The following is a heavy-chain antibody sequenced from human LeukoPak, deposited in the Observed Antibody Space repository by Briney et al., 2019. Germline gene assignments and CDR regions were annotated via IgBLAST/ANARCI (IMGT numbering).Heavy chain of an antibody. J-gene: IGHJ6*02. CDR1: GFTFSSYA. D-gene: IGHD4-17*01. V-gene: IGHV3-30-3*01. Sequence: GKSLRLSCAASGFTFSSYAMHWVRQAPGKGLEWVTVISYDASNQYYADSVKGRFTISRDNSKNTLYLQMNSLRAEDTAVYYCARNAYGAQTPSDVWGQGTTVTVSS. CDR2: ISYDASNQ. CDR3: ARNAYGAQTPSDV.